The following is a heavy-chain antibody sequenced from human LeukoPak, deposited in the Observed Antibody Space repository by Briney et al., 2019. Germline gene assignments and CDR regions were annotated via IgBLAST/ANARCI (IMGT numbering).Heavy chain of an antibody. CDR1: GFTFSGSA. CDR3: ARDWGATYAFDI. D-gene: IGHD1-26*01. Sequence: GGSLRLSCAASGFTFSGSAMHWVRQAPGKGLVWVSRINSDGSSTSYADSVKGRFTISRDNAKNTLYLQMNSLRAEDTAVYYCARDWGATYAFDIWGQGTMVTVSS. J-gene: IGHJ3*02. V-gene: IGHV3-74*01. CDR2: INSDGSST.